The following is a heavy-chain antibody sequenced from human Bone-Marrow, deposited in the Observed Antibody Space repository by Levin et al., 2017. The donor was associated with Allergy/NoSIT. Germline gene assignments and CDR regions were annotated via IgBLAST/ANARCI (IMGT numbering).Heavy chain of an antibody. V-gene: IGHV3-23*01. CDR1: GFIFNINA. CDR2: ISAGGVST. Sequence: GESLKISCAASGFIFNINAMSWVRQAPEGGLEWVSTISAGGVSTFYADSVKGRFTISRDNSKNTLYLQMNSLRAEDTAVYYCAKPPQAGFHWFDPWGQGTLVAVSS. D-gene: IGHD6-25*01. CDR3: AKPPQAGFHWFDP. J-gene: IGHJ5*02.